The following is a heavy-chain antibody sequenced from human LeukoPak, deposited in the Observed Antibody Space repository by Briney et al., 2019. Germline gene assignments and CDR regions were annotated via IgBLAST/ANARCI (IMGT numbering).Heavy chain of an antibody. CDR1: GGSISSYY. CDR3: ARAKYSSGWYYFDY. V-gene: IGHV4-59*01. Sequence: SETLSLTCTVSGGSISSYYWSWIRQPPGKGLEWIGYIYYSGSTNYNPSLKSRVTISVHTSKNQFSLKLSSVTAADTAVYYCARAKYSSGWYYFDYWGQGTLVTVSS. CDR2: IYYSGST. J-gene: IGHJ4*02. D-gene: IGHD6-19*01.